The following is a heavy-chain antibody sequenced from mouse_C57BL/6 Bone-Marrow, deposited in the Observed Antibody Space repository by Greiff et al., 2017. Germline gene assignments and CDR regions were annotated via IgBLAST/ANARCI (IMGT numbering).Heavy chain of an antibody. CDR2: ISSGGSYT. Sequence: EVQLVESGGDLVKPGGSLKLSCAASGFTFSSYGMSWVRQTPDKRLEWVATISSGGSYTYYPDSVKGRFTISRDNAKNTLYLQMSSLKSEDTAMYYCARLPGRAWFAYWGQGTLVTVSA. CDR1: GFTFSSYG. V-gene: IGHV5-6*01. CDR3: ARLPGRAWFAY. J-gene: IGHJ3*01.